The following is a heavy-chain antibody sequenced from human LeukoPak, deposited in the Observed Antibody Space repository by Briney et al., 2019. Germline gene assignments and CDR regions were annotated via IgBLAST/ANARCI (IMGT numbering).Heavy chain of an antibody. Sequence: GGSLRLSCAASGFTFDDYAMHWVRQAPGKGLEWVSGISWNSGSIGYADSVKGRFTISRDNAKNSLYLQTNSLRAEDTALYYCAKGVRITMVRGAFDIWGQGTMVTVSS. CDR2: ISWNSGSI. J-gene: IGHJ3*02. CDR1: GFTFDDYA. D-gene: IGHD3-10*01. CDR3: AKGVRITMVRGAFDI. V-gene: IGHV3-9*01.